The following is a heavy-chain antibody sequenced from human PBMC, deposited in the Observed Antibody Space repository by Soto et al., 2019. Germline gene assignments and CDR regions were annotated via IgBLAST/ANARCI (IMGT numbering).Heavy chain of an antibody. D-gene: IGHD3-10*01. J-gene: IGHJ3*02. V-gene: IGHV3-23*01. CDR2: ISGSGGST. Sequence: GGSLRLSCAASGFTFSSYAMSWVRQAPGKGLEWVSAISGSGGSTYYADSVEGRFTISRDNSKNTLYLQMNSVRAEDTAVYYCAKDVHYYGSGSYYDAFDIGGQRTMVTVSS. CDR3: AKDVHYYGSGSYYDAFDI. CDR1: GFTFSSYA.